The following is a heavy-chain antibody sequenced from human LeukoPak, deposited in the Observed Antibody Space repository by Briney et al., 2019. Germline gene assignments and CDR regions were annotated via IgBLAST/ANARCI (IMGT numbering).Heavy chain of an antibody. CDR2: INPNSGGT. J-gene: IGHJ5*02. CDR1: GYTFTGYY. D-gene: IGHD3-3*01. Sequence: GASVKVSCKASGYTFTGYYMHWVRQAPGQGLEWMGRINPNSGGTNYAQKFQGRVTMTRDTSISTAYMELSRLRSDDTAVYYCASDLLGILEWSDGFDPWGQGTLVTVSS. V-gene: IGHV1-2*06. CDR3: ASDLLGILEWSDGFDP.